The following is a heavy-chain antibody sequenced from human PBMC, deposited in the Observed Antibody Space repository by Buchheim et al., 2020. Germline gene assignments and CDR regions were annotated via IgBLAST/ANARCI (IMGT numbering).Heavy chain of an antibody. D-gene: IGHD3-22*01. CDR1: GFTFSTYS. CDR2: SSSTSRRI. V-gene: IGHV3-48*02. J-gene: IGHJ4*02. Sequence: EVQLVESGGGLVQPGGSLRLSCAASGFTFSTYSMNWVRQAPGKGLEWISYSSSTSRRIYYADSLKGRFTISRDNAENSLYLQMSGLRDEDTAVYYCARGHSFDRSGYWGFDYWGQGTL. CDR3: ARGHSFDRSGYWGFDY.